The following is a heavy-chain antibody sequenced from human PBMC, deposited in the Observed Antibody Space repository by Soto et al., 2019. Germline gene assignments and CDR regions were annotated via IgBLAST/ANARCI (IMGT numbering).Heavy chain of an antibody. Sequence: GGSLRLSCAASGFKFRNYAIHWVRQAPGKGLEWLAVIWFDGSKKYYADSVKGRFTISRDNSKNAVYLDMNSLTADDSGVFYCARAHTMMILDRFDPWGHGXLVTVSS. CDR2: IWFDGSKK. CDR3: ARAHTMMILDRFDP. CDR1: GFKFRNYA. V-gene: IGHV3-33*01. D-gene: IGHD3-22*01. J-gene: IGHJ5*02.